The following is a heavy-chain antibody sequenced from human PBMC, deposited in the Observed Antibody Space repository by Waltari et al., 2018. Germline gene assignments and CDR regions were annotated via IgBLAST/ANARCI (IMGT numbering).Heavy chain of an antibody. CDR3: ARGGRWLQLDY. D-gene: IGHD5-12*01. CDR2: INPKSGGT. V-gene: IGHV1-2*06. CDR1: GYTFTGYH. J-gene: IGHJ4*02. Sequence: QVQLVQSGAEVKRPGASVKVSCKTSGYTFTGYHMHWVRQAPGQGLEWMGRINPKSGGTNYAQKLQGRVTMTTDTSTSTAYMELRSLRSDDTAVYYCARGGRWLQLDYWGQGTLVTVSS.